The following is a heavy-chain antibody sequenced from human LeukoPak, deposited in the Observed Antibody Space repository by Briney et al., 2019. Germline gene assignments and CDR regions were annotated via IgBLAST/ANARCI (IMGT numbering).Heavy chain of an antibody. V-gene: IGHV4-34*01. D-gene: IGHD3-10*01. Sequence: PSETLSLTCAVYGGSFSGYYWSWIRQPPGKGLEWIGEINHSGSTNYNPSLKSRVTISVDTSKNQFSLKLSSVTAADTAVYYCARMGLVRGYFDYWGQGTLVTVSS. J-gene: IGHJ4*02. CDR1: GGSFSGYY. CDR2: INHSGST. CDR3: ARMGLVRGYFDY.